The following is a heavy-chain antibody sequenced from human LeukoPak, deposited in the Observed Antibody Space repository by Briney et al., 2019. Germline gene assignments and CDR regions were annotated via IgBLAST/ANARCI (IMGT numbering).Heavy chain of an antibody. J-gene: IGHJ6*04. D-gene: IGHD2-2*01. CDR2: IYYSGST. CDR1: GGSISSYY. Sequence: PSETLSLTCTVSGGSISSYYWSWIRQPPGKGLEWIGYIYYSGSTNYNPSLKSRVTISVDTSKNQFSLKLSSATAADTAVYYCARDTSSTSFTTDVWGKGTTVTVSS. CDR3: ARDTSSTSFTTDV. V-gene: IGHV4-59*01.